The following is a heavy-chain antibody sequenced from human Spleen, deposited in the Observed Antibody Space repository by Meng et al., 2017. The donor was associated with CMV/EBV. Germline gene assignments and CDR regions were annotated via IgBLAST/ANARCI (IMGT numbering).Heavy chain of an antibody. V-gene: IGHV4-59*01. CDR1: GGPIGYFY. Sequence: SETLSLTCTVSGGPIGYFYWSWIRQPPGKGLEWIGYIYYSGSTNYNPSLKSRVTISVDTSKNQFSLKLSSVTAADTAVYYCASQNAAAEHFDYWGQGTLVTVSS. CDR2: IYYSGST. D-gene: IGHD6-13*01. J-gene: IGHJ4*02. CDR3: ASQNAAAEHFDY.